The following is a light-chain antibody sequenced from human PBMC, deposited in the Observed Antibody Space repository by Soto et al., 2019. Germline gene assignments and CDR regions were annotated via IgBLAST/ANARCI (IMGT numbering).Light chain of an antibody. J-gene: IGKJ2*01. CDR1: QSLVHSDGNTY. V-gene: IGKV2-24*01. CDR3: MQATQPYT. Sequence: DIVMTQTPLSSPVTLGQPASISCRSSQSLVHSDGNTYLSWLLQRPGQPPRLLIYMISNRFSGVPDRFSDSGAGTDFTLKISRVEAEDVGVYYCMQATQPYTFGQGTKLEIK. CDR2: MIS.